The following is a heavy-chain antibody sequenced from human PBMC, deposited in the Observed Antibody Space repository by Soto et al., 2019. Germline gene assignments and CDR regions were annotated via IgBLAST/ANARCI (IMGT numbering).Heavy chain of an antibody. D-gene: IGHD1-26*01. Sequence: QVQLVQSGAEVKKPGASVKVSCKASGYTFTNYDIHCVRQATGQGLEWMGWINPNSGNTGYAEKFQGRVTTTSNTSISTDYMELSSLSCEDTAVDYCARGHGSYHDAFDIWGQGTILTVSS. CDR2: INPNSGNT. V-gene: IGHV1-8*01. CDR1: GYTFTNYD. J-gene: IGHJ3*02. CDR3: ARGHGSYHDAFDI.